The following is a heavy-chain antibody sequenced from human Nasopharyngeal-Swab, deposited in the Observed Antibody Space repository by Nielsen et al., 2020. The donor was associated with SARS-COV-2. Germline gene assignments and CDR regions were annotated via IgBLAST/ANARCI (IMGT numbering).Heavy chain of an antibody. Sequence: WIRQPPGKGLEWIGNIYYSGSAYYNPSLKSRVTISVDTSKNQFSLNLISVTAADADGEDWERVGRVMEYWGQGTLVTVSS. CDR2: IYYSGSA. J-gene: IGHJ4*02. V-gene: IGHV4-39*07. D-gene: IGHD2-8*01. CDR3: ERVGRVMEY.